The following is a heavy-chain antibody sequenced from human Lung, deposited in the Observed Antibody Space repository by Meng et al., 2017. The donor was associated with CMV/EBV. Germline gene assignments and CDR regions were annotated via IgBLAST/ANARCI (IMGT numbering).Heavy chain of an antibody. CDR3: AGYTSSSYGMGV. Sequence: GESXKISCEASGFTFRSYNMNWVRQAPGKGLEWVSYISFSSSIIHYADSVKGRFTISRDNARDSLYLQMNSLRAEDTAVYFCAGYTSSSYGMGVWGQRTTVTVSS. CDR1: GFTFRSYN. V-gene: IGHV3-48*04. J-gene: IGHJ6*01. D-gene: IGHD3-16*02. CDR2: ISFSSSII.